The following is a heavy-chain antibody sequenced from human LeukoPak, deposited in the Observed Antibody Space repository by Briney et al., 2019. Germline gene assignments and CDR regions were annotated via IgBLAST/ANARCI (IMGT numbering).Heavy chain of an antibody. D-gene: IGHD1-1*01. CDR2: INHSGST. Sequence: PSETLSLTCAVYGGSFSGYYWSWIRQPPGKGLEWIGEINHSGSTNYNPSLKSRVTISVDTSKNQFSLKLSSVTAADTAVYYCASSGTTGGVWFDPWGQGTLVTVSS. J-gene: IGHJ5*02. CDR3: ASSGTTGGVWFDP. V-gene: IGHV4-34*01. CDR1: GGSFSGYY.